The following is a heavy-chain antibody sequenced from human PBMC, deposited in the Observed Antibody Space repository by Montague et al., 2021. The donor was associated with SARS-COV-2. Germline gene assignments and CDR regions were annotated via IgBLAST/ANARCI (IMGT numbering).Heavy chain of an antibody. V-gene: IGHV4-39*01. Sequence: SETLSLTRSVSGGSISNTSFFWAWIRQPPGKGLEWVGSMYSSGTTYYNPSLKSRVTISGDTSRNQLSVRLSSVTAADTAVYYCARSTSGWFIYWGQGTLVTVSS. D-gene: IGHD6-19*01. CDR2: MYSSGTT. CDR1: GGSISNTSFF. CDR3: ARSTSGWFIY. J-gene: IGHJ4*02.